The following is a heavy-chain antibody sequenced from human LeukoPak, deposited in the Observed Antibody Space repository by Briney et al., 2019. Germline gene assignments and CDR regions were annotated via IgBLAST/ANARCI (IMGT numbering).Heavy chain of an antibody. CDR2: TNPSSRNR. CDR3: ARNPSRSDTYFDL. V-gene: IGHV1-8*01. Sequence: ASVKVSCKASGYTFTDYEINWVRQASGQGLEWMGWTNPSSRNRAYAPKFEGRVTMTTDTSTSTAYMELRSLTSEDPAVYYCARNPSRSDTYFDLWGQGTLVTVSS. D-gene: IGHD5-18*01. CDR1: GYTFTDYE. J-gene: IGHJ4*02.